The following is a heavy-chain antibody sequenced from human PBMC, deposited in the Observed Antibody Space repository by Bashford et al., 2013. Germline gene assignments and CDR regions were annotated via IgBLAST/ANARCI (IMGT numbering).Heavy chain of an antibody. V-gene: IGHV4-59*12. Sequence: SETLSLTCTVSGGSISSYYWSWIRQPPGKGLEWIGYIYYSGSTYYNPSLKSRVTISVDTSKNQFSLKLSSVTAADTAVYYCARVVILTGYNWFDPWGQGTLVTVSS. CDR2: IYYSGST. J-gene: IGHJ5*02. CDR1: GGSISSYY. CDR3: ARVVILTGYNWFDP. D-gene: IGHD3-9*01.